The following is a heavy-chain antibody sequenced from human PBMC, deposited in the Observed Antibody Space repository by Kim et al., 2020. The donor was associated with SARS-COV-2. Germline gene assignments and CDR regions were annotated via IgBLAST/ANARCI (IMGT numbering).Heavy chain of an antibody. CDR3: ASFSPFYYGSGSYYTTLAPPDY. J-gene: IGHJ4*02. Sequence: SETLSLTCAVYVGSFSGYYWSWIRQPPGKGLEWIGEINHSGSTNYNPSLKRRGTISVDTSKNKFSLKLSSVTAADTAVYYCASFSPFYYGSGSYYTTLAPPDYWGQGSLVTVSS. D-gene: IGHD3-10*01. V-gene: IGHV4-34*01. CDR2: INHSGST. CDR1: VGSFSGYY.